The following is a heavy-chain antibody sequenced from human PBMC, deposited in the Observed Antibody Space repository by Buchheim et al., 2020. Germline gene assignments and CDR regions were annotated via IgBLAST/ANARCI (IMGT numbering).Heavy chain of an antibody. CDR3: ARRSTSGNFDY. V-gene: IGHV4-31*03. CDR1: GDSISSGDYC. J-gene: IGHJ4*02. Sequence: QVQLQESGPGLVKPSQTLSLTCTVSGDSISSGDYCCTWVRRHPGKGLEWIGYLYYSGNTYYNPSLKSRVTISVDTSKNQFSLKLSSVTAADTAVYYCARRSTSGNFDYWGQGTL. D-gene: IGHD6-13*01. CDR2: LYYSGNT.